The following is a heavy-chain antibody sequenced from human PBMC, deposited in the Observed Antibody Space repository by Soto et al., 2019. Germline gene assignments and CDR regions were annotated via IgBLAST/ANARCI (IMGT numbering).Heavy chain of an antibody. Sequence: QVQLVESGGGVVQPGRSLRLSCAASGFTFSSYGMHWVRQAPGKGLEWVAVIWYDGSNKYYADSVKGRFTISRDNSKNTLYLQMNSLRAEDTAVYYCARGELITMVRRVIIANYYYYGMDVWGQGTTVTVSS. V-gene: IGHV3-33*01. CDR3: ARGELITMVRRVIIANYYYYGMDV. CDR1: GFTFSSYG. CDR2: IWYDGSNK. D-gene: IGHD3-10*01. J-gene: IGHJ6*02.